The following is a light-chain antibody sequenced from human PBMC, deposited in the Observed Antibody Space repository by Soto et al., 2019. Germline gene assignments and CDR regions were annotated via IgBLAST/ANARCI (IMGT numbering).Light chain of an antibody. CDR1: QSISSW. J-gene: IGKJ1*01. CDR2: KAS. Sequence: DIQMTQSPCILSASVGDRVTITCRASQSISSWLAWFQQMPGKAPNLLIYKASNLQSGVPSRFSGSGSGTDFTLTITSLQPDDFATYYCQQYHSYPWTFGQGTRVDVK. V-gene: IGKV1-5*03. CDR3: QQYHSYPWT.